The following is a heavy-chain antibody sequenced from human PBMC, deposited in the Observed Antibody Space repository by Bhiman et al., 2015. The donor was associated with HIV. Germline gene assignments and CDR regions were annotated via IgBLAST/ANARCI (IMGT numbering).Heavy chain of an antibody. Sequence: EVQLLESGGGLVQPGGSLRLSCAASGFSFSTCAMNWVRQSPGKGLEWVSVISSGGGSTYYADSVRGRFITSRDNSKQMVYMQMNSLRVDDTAVYYCAKGEYIDSFDVWGQGTMVTVSS. CDR3: AKGEYIDSFDV. J-gene: IGHJ3*01. V-gene: IGHV3-23*01. CDR1: GFSFSTCA. D-gene: IGHD2/OR15-2a*01. CDR2: ISSGGGST.